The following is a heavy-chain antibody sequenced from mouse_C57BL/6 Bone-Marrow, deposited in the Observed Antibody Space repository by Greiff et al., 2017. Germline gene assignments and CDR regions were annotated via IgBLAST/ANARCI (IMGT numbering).Heavy chain of an antibody. D-gene: IGHD2-3*01. V-gene: IGHV1-64*01. CDR3: ARWDGYYWAWFAY. CDR2: IHPNSGST. CDR1: GYTFTSYW. Sequence: VQLQQPGAELVKPGASVKLSCKASGYTFTSYWMHWVKQRPGQGLEWIGMIHPNSGSTNYNEKFKSKATLTVDKSSSTAYMQLSSLTSEDSAVYYCARWDGYYWAWFAYWGQGTLVTVSA. J-gene: IGHJ3*01.